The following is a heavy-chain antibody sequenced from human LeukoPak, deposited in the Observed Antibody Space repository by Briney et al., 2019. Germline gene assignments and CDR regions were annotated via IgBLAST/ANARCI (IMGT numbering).Heavy chain of an antibody. J-gene: IGHJ3*02. CDR1: GFTFSSYA. CDR3: AREQDYYDSSGYRGTNAFDI. CDR2: ISYDGSNK. Sequence: GGSLRLFCAASGFTFSSYAMHWVRKAPGKGLEWVAVISYDGSNKYYADSVKGRFTISRDNSKNTLYLQMNSLRAEDTAVYNCAREQDYYDSSGYRGTNAFDIWGQGAMVTVSS. D-gene: IGHD3-22*01. V-gene: IGHV3-30*04.